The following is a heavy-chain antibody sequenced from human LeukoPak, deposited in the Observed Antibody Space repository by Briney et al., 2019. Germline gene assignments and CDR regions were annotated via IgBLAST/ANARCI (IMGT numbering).Heavy chain of an antibody. V-gene: IGHV1-69*04. CDR3: ARGRGIVGANVLGY. Sequence: SVKVSCKASGGTFSSYAISWVRQAPGQGLEWMGRIIPILGIANYAQKFQGRVTITADKSTSTAYMELSSLRSEDTAVYYCARGRGIVGANVLGYWGQGTLVTVSS. CDR1: GGTFSSYA. D-gene: IGHD1-26*01. CDR2: IIPILGIA. J-gene: IGHJ4*02.